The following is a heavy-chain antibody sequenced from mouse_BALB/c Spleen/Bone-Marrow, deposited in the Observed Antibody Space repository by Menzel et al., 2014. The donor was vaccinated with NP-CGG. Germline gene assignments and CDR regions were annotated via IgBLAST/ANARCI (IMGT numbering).Heavy chain of an antibody. D-gene: IGHD2-4*01. V-gene: IGHV5-9-2*01. Sequence: EVQLVESGGNLVKSGGSLKLSCAASGFTFSNYGMSWVRQTPEKRLEWVATISGGGSYTFYPDSVKGRFTISRDNAKNNLYLQLSSLRSEDTALYYCARHAYYDQTEVSFVYWGQGTLVTVSA. J-gene: IGHJ3*01. CDR1: GFTFSNYG. CDR2: ISGGGSYT. CDR3: ARHAYYDQTEVSFVY.